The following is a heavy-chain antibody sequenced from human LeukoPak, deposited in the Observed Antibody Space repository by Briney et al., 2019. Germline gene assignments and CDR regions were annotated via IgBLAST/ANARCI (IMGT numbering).Heavy chain of an antibody. CDR3: ARGVYIAAAQYGF. J-gene: IGHJ4*02. CDR2: IYYSGAT. V-gene: IGHV4-59*01. D-gene: IGHD6-13*01. Sequence: SETLSLTCTVSGGSISTYYWNWIRQPPGKGLEWIGYIYYSGATNYNPSLKSRVTLSVDTSKNQFSLKLSSVTAADTAVYYCARGVYIAAAQYGFWGQGTLVTVSS. CDR1: GGSISTYY.